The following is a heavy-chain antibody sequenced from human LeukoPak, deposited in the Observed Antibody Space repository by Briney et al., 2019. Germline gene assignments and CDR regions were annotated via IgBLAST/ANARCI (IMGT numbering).Heavy chain of an antibody. V-gene: IGHV3-30*18. CDR3: AKDRSSSSWHGFDY. J-gene: IGHJ4*02. CDR2: ISYDGSNK. Sequence: PGGSLRLSCAASGFTFSNYGMHWVRQAPGKGLEWVAVISYDGSNKYYADSVKGRFTISRDNSKNTLYLQMNSLRAEDTAVYYCAKDRSSSSWHGFDYWGQGTLVTVSS. CDR1: GFTFSNYG. D-gene: IGHD6-13*01.